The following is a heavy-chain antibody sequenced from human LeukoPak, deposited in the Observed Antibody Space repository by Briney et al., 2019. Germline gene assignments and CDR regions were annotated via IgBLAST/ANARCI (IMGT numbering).Heavy chain of an antibody. V-gene: IGHV4-59*01. D-gene: IGHD3-22*01. J-gene: IGHJ4*02. Sequence: SETLSLNCTVSGGSISSYYWSWIRQPPGKGLEWIGYIYYSGSTNYNPSLKSRVTISVDTSKNQFSLKLSSVTAADTAVYYCASSGYRHATLDYWGQGTLVTVSS. CDR3: ASSGYRHATLDY. CDR2: IYYSGST. CDR1: GGSISSYY.